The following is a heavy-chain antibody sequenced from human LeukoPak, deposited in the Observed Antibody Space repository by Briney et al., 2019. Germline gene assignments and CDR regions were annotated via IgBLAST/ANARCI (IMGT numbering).Heavy chain of an antibody. J-gene: IGHJ5*02. Sequence: MASQTLSLTCAVSGDSISSGRYSWSWIRQPPGKGLEWIGYIYHSGTTYYNPSLKSRVTISVDKSKNQFSLKLSSVTAADTAVYYCARRRQLVRTWWFDPWGQGTLVTVSS. V-gene: IGHV4-30-2*01. D-gene: IGHD6-6*01. CDR3: ARRRQLVRTWWFDP. CDR2: IYHSGTT. CDR1: GDSISSGRYS.